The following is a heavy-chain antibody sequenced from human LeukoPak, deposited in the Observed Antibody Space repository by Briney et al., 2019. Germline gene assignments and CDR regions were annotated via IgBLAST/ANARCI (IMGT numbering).Heavy chain of an antibody. CDR2: IYPGDSDT. D-gene: IGHD2-15*01. CDR3: AATTRCSGGSCYPSAFDI. Sequence: GESLKISCKGSGYRFTSYWIGWVRQMPGKGLEWMGIIYPGDSDTRYSPSFQGQVTISADKSISTAYLQWSSLKASDTAMYYCAATTRCSGGSCYPSAFDIWGQGTMVTVSS. V-gene: IGHV5-51*01. J-gene: IGHJ3*02. CDR1: GYRFTSYW.